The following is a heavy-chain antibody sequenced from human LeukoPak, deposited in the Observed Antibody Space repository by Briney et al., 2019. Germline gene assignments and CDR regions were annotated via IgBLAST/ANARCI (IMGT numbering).Heavy chain of an antibody. CDR1: GGSFSGYY. Sequence: PSETLSLTCAVYGGSFSGYYWSWIRQPPGKGLEWIGEINHSGSTNYNPSLKSRVTISVDTSKNQFSLKLSSVTAADTAVYYCARHTAAYDSSGYYYYYYYMDVWGKGTTVTISS. J-gene: IGHJ6*03. CDR2: INHSGST. D-gene: IGHD3-22*01. V-gene: IGHV4-34*01. CDR3: ARHTAAYDSSGYYYYYYYMDV.